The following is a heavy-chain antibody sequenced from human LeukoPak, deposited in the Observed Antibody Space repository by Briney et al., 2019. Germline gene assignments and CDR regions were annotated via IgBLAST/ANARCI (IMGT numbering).Heavy chain of an antibody. CDR3: ARGYCSGGSCYTYYYGMDV. J-gene: IGHJ6*02. D-gene: IGHD2-15*01. CDR1: GFTFSSYG. CDR2: IWYDGSNK. Sequence: PGRSLRLSCAASGFTFSSYGMHWVRQAPGTGLEWVAVIWYDGSNKYYADSVKGRFTISRDNSKNTLYLQMNSLRAEDTAVYYCARGYCSGGSCYTYYYGMDVWGQGTTVTVSS. V-gene: IGHV3-33*01.